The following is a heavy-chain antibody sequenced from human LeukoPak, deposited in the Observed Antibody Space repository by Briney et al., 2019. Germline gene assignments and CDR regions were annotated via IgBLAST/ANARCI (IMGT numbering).Heavy chain of an antibody. Sequence: SETLSLTCTVSGGSISSYYWSWIRQPPGKGLKWIGYIYTSGSTNYNPSLKSRVTISVDTSKNQFSLKLSSVTAADTAVYYCASGSIAAAGTDYYYYYMDVWGKGTTVTVSS. CDR2: IYTSGST. V-gene: IGHV4-4*09. D-gene: IGHD6-13*01. CDR1: GGSISSYY. J-gene: IGHJ6*03. CDR3: ASGSIAAAGTDYYYYYMDV.